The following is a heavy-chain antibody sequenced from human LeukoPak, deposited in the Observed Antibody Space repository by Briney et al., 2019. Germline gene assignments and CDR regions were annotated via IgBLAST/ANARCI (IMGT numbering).Heavy chain of an antibody. CDR2: ISSSSSTI. CDR1: GFTFSSYS. J-gene: IGHJ4*02. V-gene: IGHV3-48*01. CDR3: ARDLGARGY. Sequence: PGGSLRVSCAASGFTFSSYSMNWVRQAPGKGLEWVSYISSSSSTIYYADSVKGRFTISRDNAKNSLCLQMNSLRAEDMAVYYCARDLGARGYWGRGILVTVSS. D-gene: IGHD3-16*01.